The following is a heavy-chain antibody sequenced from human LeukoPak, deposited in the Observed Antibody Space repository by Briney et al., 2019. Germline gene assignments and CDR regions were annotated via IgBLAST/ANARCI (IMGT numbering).Heavy chain of an antibody. CDR2: IKQDGSEK. CDR1: EFTFSTYW. V-gene: IGHV3-7*01. Sequence: PGGSLRLSCAASEFTFSTYWMSWVRQAPGKGLEWVADIKQDGSEKYYVDSVKGRFTISRQNAKNSLYLQMNSLRAEDTAVYYCARGNYDYVWGSYRYTDYWGQGTLVTVSS. D-gene: IGHD3-16*02. CDR3: ARGNYDYVWGSYRYTDY. J-gene: IGHJ4*02.